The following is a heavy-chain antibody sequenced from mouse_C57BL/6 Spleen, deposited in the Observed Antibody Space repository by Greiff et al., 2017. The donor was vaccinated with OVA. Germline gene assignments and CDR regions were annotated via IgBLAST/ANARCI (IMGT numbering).Heavy chain of an antibody. CDR3: ARRITTVVAPAY. Sequence: VQLQQSGPELVKPGASVKISCKASGYTFTDYYMNWVKQSHGKSLEWIGDINPNNGGTSYNQKFKGKATLTVDKSSSTAYMELRSLTSEDSAVYYCARRITTVVAPAYWGQGTLVTVSA. CDR1: GYTFTDYY. D-gene: IGHD1-1*01. J-gene: IGHJ3*01. CDR2: INPNNGGT. V-gene: IGHV1-26*01.